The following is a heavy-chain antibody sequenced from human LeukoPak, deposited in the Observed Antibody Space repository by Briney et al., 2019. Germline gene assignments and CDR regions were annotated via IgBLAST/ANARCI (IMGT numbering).Heavy chain of an antibody. CDR2: IIPIFGTA. D-gene: IGHD3-22*01. CDR3: AIAYYDSSGYYVVPFDY. V-gene: IGHV1-69*13. CDR1: GGTFISYA. Sequence: SVKVSCKASGGTFISYAISWVRQAPGQGLEWMGGIIPIFGTANYAQKFQGRVTITADESTSTAYMELSSLRSEDTAVYYCAIAYYDSSGYYVVPFDYWGQGTLVTVSS. J-gene: IGHJ4*02.